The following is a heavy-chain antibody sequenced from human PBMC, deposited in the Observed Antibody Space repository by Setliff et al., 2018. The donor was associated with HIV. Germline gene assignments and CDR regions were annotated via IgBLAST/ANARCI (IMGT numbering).Heavy chain of an antibody. V-gene: IGHV3-23*01. CDR2: IDANGRGT. Sequence: PGGSLRLSCAAPGFTFSIHAMSWVRQAPGKGLEWVARIDANGRGTSYADSVKGRFTISRDNAKNMLYVQMNSLRAEDTAVYYCARYNWNPLGYRFDYWGQGTLVTVSS. CDR1: GFTFSIHA. CDR3: ARYNWNPLGYRFDY. J-gene: IGHJ4*02. D-gene: IGHD1-20*01.